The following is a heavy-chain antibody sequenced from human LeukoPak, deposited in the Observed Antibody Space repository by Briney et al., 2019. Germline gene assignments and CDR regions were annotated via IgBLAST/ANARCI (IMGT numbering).Heavy chain of an antibody. CDR1: GGSISSYY. V-gene: IGHV4-59*08. CDR2: IYYSGST. CDR3: ARALKSYDSSGYYYWYFDL. D-gene: IGHD3-22*01. Sequence: PSETLSLTCTVSGGSISSYYWSWIRQPPGKGLEWIGYIYYSGSTNYNPSLKSRVTISVDTSKNQFSLKLSSVTAADTAVYYCARALKSYDSSGYYYWYFDLWGRGTLVTVSS. J-gene: IGHJ2*01.